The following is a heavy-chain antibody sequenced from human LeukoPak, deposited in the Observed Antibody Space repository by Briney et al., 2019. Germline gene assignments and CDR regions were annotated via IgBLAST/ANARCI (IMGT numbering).Heavy chain of an antibody. J-gene: IGHJ4*02. V-gene: IGHV3-23*01. CDR3: AKKSPIFGVVIPLFDY. D-gene: IGHD3-3*01. CDR2: ISASGRGT. CDR1: GFTFLRHG. Sequence: GGSLRLSCAASGFTFLRHGMTWFRQAPGKGLEWVSSISASGRGTYYADSVKGRFTISRDNSKNTLYLQVNSLRAEDTAVYHCAKKSPIFGVVIPLFDYWGQGTLVSVSS.